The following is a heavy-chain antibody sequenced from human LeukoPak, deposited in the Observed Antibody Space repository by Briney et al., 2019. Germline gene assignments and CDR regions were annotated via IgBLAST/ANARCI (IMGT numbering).Heavy chain of an antibody. CDR2: INPSGSST. CDR3: AAELYSGTYGRCCSFAF. CDR1: GYSFTSHY. D-gene: IGHD1-26*01. Sequence: ASVKVSCKASGYSFTSHYMHWVRQAPGQGLEWLGLINPSGSSTLYAQKFQGRVTITRDMSTNTAYMELSSLRSEDTAVYYCAAELYSGTYGRCCSFAFWGQGTPVTVSS. J-gene: IGHJ4*02. V-gene: IGHV1-46*01.